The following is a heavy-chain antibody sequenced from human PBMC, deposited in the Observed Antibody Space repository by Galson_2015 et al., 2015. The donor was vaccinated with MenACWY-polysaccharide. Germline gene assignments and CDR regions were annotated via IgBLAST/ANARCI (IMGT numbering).Heavy chain of an antibody. J-gene: IGHJ4*01. CDR2: IRGSGGST. V-gene: IGHV3-23*01. D-gene: IGHD6-13*01. CDR3: AKDRYSSSWYFVY. CDR1: GVTFSSSA. Sequence: SLRLCCRVCGVTFSSSAMSWVRQGPATGPERVSGIRGSGGSTYYADSVKGRFTASRDNSKDMLYLQMNSLSAEDTAVYYCAKDRYSSSWYFVYWGHGTLVTVAS.